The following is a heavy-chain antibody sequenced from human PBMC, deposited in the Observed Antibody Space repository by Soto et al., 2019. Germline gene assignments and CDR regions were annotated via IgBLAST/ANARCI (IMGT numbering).Heavy chain of an antibody. CDR1: GGAFSNYS. V-gene: IGHV1-69*06. J-gene: IGHJ6*01. D-gene: IGHD1-1*01. Sequence: QVHLLQSGAEVKKPGSSLKVSCKVSGGAFSNYSFNWVRHTPGQGLEWLGGIIPLHNTSNYSLKFVGRVSVPADISSSTVFMNLSGLTSGDTANYYCAKWSDWNPLYYHGMDAW. CDR2: IIPLHNTS. CDR3: AKWSDWNPLYYHGMDA.